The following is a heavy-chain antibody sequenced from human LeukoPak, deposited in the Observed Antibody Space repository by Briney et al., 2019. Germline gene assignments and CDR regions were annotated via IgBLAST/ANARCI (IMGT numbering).Heavy chain of an antibody. V-gene: IGHV3-30*02. Sequence: GGSLRLSCAASGFTFSSYGMHWVRQAPGKGLEWVAFIRYDGSNKYYADSVKGRFTISRDNSKNTLYLQMNSLRAEDTAVYYCAKEGVTTMVPYYYYYMDVWGKGTTVTISS. D-gene: IGHD4/OR15-4a*01. CDR1: GFTFSSYG. J-gene: IGHJ6*03. CDR3: AKEGVTTMVPYYYYYMDV. CDR2: IRYDGSNK.